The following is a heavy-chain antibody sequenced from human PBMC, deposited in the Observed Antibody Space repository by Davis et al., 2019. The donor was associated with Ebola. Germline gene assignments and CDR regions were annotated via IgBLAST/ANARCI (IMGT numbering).Heavy chain of an antibody. J-gene: IGHJ4*02. CDR1: GDSISSHY. V-gene: IGHV4-59*11. D-gene: IGHD5-24*01. CDR2: IHYSGRT. CDR3: AREGDGYNSPSFDY. Sequence: PSETLSLTCTVSGDSISSHYWSWIRQAPGKGLEWIGYIHYSGRTNSNPSLKSRVTISVDTSKNQFSLKLSSVTAADTAVYYCAREGDGYNSPSFDYWGQGNLVTVSS.